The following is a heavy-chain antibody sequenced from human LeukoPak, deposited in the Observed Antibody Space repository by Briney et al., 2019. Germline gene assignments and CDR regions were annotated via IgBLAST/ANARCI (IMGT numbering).Heavy chain of an antibody. J-gene: IGHJ4*02. CDR3: SWGFEY. V-gene: IGHV3-9*01. D-gene: IGHD3-16*01. Sequence: GGSLRLSCAASGFTFDDYAMHWVRHAPGKGLEWVSGISWNSGSIGYADSVKGRFTISRDNSKSTLYLQMNSLRADDTAVYYCSWGFEYWGQGTLVTVSS. CDR2: ISWNSGSI. CDR1: GFTFDDYA.